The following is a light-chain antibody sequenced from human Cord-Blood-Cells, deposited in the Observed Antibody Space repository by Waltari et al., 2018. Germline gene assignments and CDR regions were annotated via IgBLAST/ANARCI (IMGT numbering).Light chain of an antibody. CDR3: GTWDSSLSAVV. CDR1: SSNIGNNY. Sequence: QSVLTQPPSVSAAPGQKVTISCSGSSSNIGNNYVSWYQQRPGTAPKLLIHGNNKRPAGSPDRFSGSKSGTSATLGITGLQTGDEADYYCGTWDSSLSAVVFGGGTKLTVL. V-gene: IGLV1-51*01. J-gene: IGLJ2*01. CDR2: GNN.